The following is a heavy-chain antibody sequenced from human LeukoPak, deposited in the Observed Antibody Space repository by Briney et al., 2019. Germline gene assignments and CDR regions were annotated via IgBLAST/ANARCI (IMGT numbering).Heavy chain of an antibody. CDR3: ARGTGFDI. Sequence: GGSLRLSCAASGFTFSTYWMSWARQAPGRGLEWVANTKEDGGVKTYVDSVKGRFIISRDNAKDSLFLQMNGLRAGDTAVYYCARGTGFDIWGQGTLVTVSS. CDR1: GFTFSTYW. D-gene: IGHD1-1*01. V-gene: IGHV3-7*05. J-gene: IGHJ3*02. CDR2: TKEDGGVK.